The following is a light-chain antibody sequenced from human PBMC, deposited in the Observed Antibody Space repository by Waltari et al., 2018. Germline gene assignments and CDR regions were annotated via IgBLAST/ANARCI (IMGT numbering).Light chain of an antibody. V-gene: IGKV3-15*01. J-gene: IGKJ4*01. CDR2: ASS. CDR3: QQYSDWPLT. Sequence: EIVLTQSPATLSLSPGERATLSCRASQSVSSSLAWYQQRPGQGPRLLIYASSSSATGIPDRFSGGGSGTDFTLAINSLEPEDFAIYYCQQYSDWPLTFGGGTKVEIK. CDR1: QSVSSS.